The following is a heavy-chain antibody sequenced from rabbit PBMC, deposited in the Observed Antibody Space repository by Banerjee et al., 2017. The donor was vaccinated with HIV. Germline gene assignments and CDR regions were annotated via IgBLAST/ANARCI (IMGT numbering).Heavy chain of an antibody. Sequence: QSLQESGGGLVKPEGSLAITCTASGFSFNSGTIMCWVRQAPGKGLEWIGCINAFSGGSVYATWAKARFTISKASWTTVTLEMTSLTAADTASYFCARDLSGVIGWNFGWWGQGTLVTVS. V-gene: IGHV1S40*01. J-gene: IGHJ3*01. D-gene: IGHD4-1*01. CDR3: ARDLSGVIGWNFGW. CDR1: GFSFNSGTI. CDR2: INAFSGGS.